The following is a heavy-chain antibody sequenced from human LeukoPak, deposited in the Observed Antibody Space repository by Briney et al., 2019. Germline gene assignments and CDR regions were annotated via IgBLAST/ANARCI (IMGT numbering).Heavy chain of an antibody. CDR3: ARGGSGSYSEDWFDP. J-gene: IGHJ5*02. V-gene: IGHV1-46*02. D-gene: IGHD3-10*01. CDR2: INPSGGST. CDR1: GYTFNSVS. Sequence: ASVKVSCKASGYTFNSVSITWVRQAPGQGLEWMGIINPSGGSTSYAQKFQGRVTMTRDMSSSTVYMELSSLRSEDAAVYYCARGGSGSYSEDWFDPWGQGTLVTVSS.